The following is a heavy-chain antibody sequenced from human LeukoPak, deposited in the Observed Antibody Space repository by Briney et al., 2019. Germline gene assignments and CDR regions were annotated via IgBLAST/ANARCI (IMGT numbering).Heavy chain of an antibody. Sequence: SQTLSLTCTVSGGSISSGGYYWSWIRQPPGKGLEWIGYIYHSGSTYYNPSLKSRVTISVGRSKNQFSLKLSSVTAADTAVYYCARGARWVPLDYWGQGTLVTVSS. D-gene: IGHD1-26*01. V-gene: IGHV4-30-2*01. CDR3: ARGARWVPLDY. CDR1: GGSISSGGYY. CDR2: IYHSGST. J-gene: IGHJ4*02.